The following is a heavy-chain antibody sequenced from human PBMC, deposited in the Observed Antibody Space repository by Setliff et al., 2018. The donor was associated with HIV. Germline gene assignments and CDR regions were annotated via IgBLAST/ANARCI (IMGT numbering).Heavy chain of an antibody. CDR2: IYNTGRT. Sequence: SETLSLTCSVSGDSITRGSYWGWVRQPPGKGLEWLGHIYNTGRTYDNPTLKSRVTISVDTSKNQFSLELTSVTAADTAVFYCVRVSSSGYYGEGAFDIWGQGTVVTVAS. J-gene: IGHJ3*02. D-gene: IGHD3-22*01. V-gene: IGHV4-38-2*02. CDR3: VRVSSSGYYGEGAFDI. CDR1: GDSITRGSY.